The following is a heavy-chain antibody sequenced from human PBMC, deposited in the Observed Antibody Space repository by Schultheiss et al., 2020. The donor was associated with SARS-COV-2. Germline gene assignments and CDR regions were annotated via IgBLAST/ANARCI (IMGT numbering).Heavy chain of an antibody. D-gene: IGHD1-7*01. Sequence: SETLSLTCTVSGGSISSSSYYWGWIRQPPGKGLEWIGSIYYSGSTYYNPSLKSRVTISVDTSKNQFSLKLRSVTAADTAVYYCARRSVNWNYLDDYWGQGTLVTVSS. V-gene: IGHV4-39*07. J-gene: IGHJ4*02. CDR3: ARRSVNWNYLDDY. CDR1: GGSISSSSYY. CDR2: IYYSGST.